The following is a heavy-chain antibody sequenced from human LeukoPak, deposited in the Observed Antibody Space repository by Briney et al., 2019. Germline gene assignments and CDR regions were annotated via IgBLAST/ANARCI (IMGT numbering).Heavy chain of an antibody. CDR3: ANSERITLFGVVQRGCFDY. V-gene: IGHV3-23*01. CDR1: GYTFRSDS. D-gene: IGHD3-3*01. J-gene: IGHJ4*02. CDR2: ISGSGGST. Sequence: GGSLRLSCSASGYTFRSDSMSWVRQAPARGVEWGSAISGSGGSTYYAYFVKGRFTISSDNSKNNLYLQMNSLRAEDTAVYYFANSERITLFGVVQRGCFDYWGQGTLVTV.